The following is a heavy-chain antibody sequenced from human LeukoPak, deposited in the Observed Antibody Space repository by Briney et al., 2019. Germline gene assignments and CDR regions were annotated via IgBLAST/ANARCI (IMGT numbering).Heavy chain of an antibody. Sequence: GSLRLSCAASGFTFTTYGMHWVRQAPGKGLEWVAVIPNDGTTQNHVESVKGRFTISRDNSRNTVYLQMNSLRTEDTALYYCAKDALLYSTSPFDYWGQGTLVTVSS. J-gene: IGHJ4*02. CDR2: IPNDGTTQ. V-gene: IGHV3-30*18. D-gene: IGHD2-2*01. CDR1: GFTFTTYG. CDR3: AKDALLYSTSPFDY.